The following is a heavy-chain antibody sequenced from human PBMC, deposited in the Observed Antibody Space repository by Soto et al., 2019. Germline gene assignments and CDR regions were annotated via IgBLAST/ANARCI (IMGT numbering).Heavy chain of an antibody. Sequence: SETLSLTCTVSGGSITTNYWSWIRQPPGKGLEWIGYIYYRGSTNYNPSLKSRVTISVDTSKNQFSLRLTSVTAADTAVYYCARDLFGGYCLDYWGQGALVTVSS. CDR3: ARDLFGGYCLDY. CDR2: IYYRGST. V-gene: IGHV4-59*01. D-gene: IGHD5-12*01. J-gene: IGHJ4*02. CDR1: GGSITTNY.